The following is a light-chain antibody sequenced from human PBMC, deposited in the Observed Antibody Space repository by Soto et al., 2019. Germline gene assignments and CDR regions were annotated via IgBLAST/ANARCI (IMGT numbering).Light chain of an antibody. CDR3: AAWDDSLSGYV. J-gene: IGLJ1*01. CDR1: TSNIGSNT. Sequence: QSVLTQPPSASGTPGQRVTISCSGSTSNIGSNTVNWYQQLPATAPKLLIYSNNQRPSGVPDRFSGSKSGTSASLAISGLQSEDEADYYCAAWDDSLSGYVFGTGTKLTVL. V-gene: IGLV1-44*01. CDR2: SNN.